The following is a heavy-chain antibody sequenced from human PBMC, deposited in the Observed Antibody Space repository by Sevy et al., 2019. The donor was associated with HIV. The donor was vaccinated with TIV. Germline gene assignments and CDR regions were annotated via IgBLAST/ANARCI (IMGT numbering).Heavy chain of an antibody. CDR1: GGSISSYY. D-gene: IGHD3-3*01. CDR2: IYYSGST. CDR3: ARDNDFWSGSYYYYYGMDV. Sequence: SETLSLTCTVSGGSISSYYWSWIRQPPGKGLEWIGYIYYSGSTNYNPSLKSRVTISVDTSKNQFSLKLSSVTAADTAVYYCARDNDFWSGSYYYYYGMDVWGQGTTVTVSS. V-gene: IGHV4-59*01. J-gene: IGHJ6*02.